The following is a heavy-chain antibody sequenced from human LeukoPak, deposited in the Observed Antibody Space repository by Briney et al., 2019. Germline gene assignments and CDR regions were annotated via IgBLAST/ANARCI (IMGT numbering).Heavy chain of an antibody. D-gene: IGHD3-10*01. Sequence: PGGSLRLSCAASGFTFSNYAMSWVRQAPGKGLEWVSAISGSGSSTYYADSVKGRFTNSRDNSKNTLYLQMNSPRAEDTAVYYCAKGSFADPFDIWGQGIMVTVSS. J-gene: IGHJ3*02. V-gene: IGHV3-23*01. CDR3: AKGSFADPFDI. CDR1: GFTFSNYA. CDR2: ISGSGSST.